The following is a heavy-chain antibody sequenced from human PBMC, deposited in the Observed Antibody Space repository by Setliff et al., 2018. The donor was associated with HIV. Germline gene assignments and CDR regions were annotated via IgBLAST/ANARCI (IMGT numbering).Heavy chain of an antibody. D-gene: IGHD3-22*01. CDR3: ARDPHYFDTSGHYSWFYFDY. J-gene: IGHJ4*02. Sequence: SETLSLTCNVSGGSMTSSNYYWGWIRQSPGRGLEWIGSISSSGSTTYHPSLRSRVTVSAATSKNQFSLKLTSVTAADTAVYFCARDPHYFDTSGHYSWFYFDYWGQGTLVTAPQ. V-gene: IGHV4-39*07. CDR2: ISSSGST. CDR1: GGSMTSSNYY.